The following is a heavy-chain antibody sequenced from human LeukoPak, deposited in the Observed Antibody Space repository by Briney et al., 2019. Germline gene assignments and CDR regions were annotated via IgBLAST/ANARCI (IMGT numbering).Heavy chain of an antibody. J-gene: IGHJ4*02. CDR2: IIPILGIA. Sequence: SVKVSCKASGGTFSSYAISWVRQAPGQGHEWMGRIIPILGIANYAQKFQGRVTITADKSTSTAYMELSSLRSEDTAVYYCARGVVPAASNLAYWGQGTLVTVSS. D-gene: IGHD2-2*01. CDR1: GGTFSSYA. CDR3: ARGVVPAASNLAY. V-gene: IGHV1-69*04.